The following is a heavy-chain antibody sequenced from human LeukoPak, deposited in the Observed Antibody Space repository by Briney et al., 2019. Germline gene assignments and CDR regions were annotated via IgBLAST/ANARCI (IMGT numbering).Heavy chain of an antibody. CDR3: ARDGSGRVPEMSAPDY. V-gene: IGHV3-48*01. Sequence: PGGSLRLSCAASGFTFSNAWMSWVRQAPGKGLEWVSYIRSSSSTIYYADSVKGRFTISRDNAKNSLYLQMNSLRAEDTAVYYCARDGSGRVPEMSAPDYWGQGTLVTVSS. CDR2: IRSSSSTI. D-gene: IGHD3-10*01. CDR1: GFTFSNAW. J-gene: IGHJ4*02.